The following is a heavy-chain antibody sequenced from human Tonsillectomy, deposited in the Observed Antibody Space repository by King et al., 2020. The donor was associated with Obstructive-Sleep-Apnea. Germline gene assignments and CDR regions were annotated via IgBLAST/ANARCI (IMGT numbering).Heavy chain of an antibody. V-gene: IGHV3-23*04. CDR3: AKYCRGGSCSGYYFAY. D-gene: IGHD2-15*01. J-gene: IGHJ4*02. Sequence: VQLVESGGGLVQPGESLSLSCEASGFTFSSSAMAWVRQAPGKGLEWVSVISVSGDNTYYADFVKGRFTISRDDSKNTLYLQMNSLRAEDTAVYFCAKYCRGGSCSGYYFAYWGQGTLVTVSS. CDR1: GFTFSSSA. CDR2: ISVSGDNT.